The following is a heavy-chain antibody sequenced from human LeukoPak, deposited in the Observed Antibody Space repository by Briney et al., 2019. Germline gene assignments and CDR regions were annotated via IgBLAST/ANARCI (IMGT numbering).Heavy chain of an antibody. J-gene: IGHJ5*02. CDR1: GGSITSSSYY. Sequence: PSETLSLTCTVSGGSITSSSYYWGWIRQPPGKGLEWIGSIYYGGSTYYNPSHKSRITISVDTSKNQFSLNLNSCAILNGIDHYGSGSFSSGWFDPWGQGTLVTVSS. D-gene: IGHD3-10*01. CDR3: SGSFSSGWFDP. V-gene: IGHV4-39*01. CDR2: IYYGGST.